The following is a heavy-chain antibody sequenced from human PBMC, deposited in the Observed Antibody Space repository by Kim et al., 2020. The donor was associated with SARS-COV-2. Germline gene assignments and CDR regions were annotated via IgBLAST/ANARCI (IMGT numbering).Heavy chain of an antibody. CDR2: IVIGSGFT. Sequence: SVKVSCNTSGFPSTTSAVQWVRQARGQPLEWIGWIVIGSGFTSYAQKFRERVTIANDMSTRTVYMELRSLRSEDTAVYYCAADSTARFSSAWIDAFDIWGQGTLITFS. D-gene: IGHD3-22*01. V-gene: IGHV1-58*01. J-gene: IGHJ3*02. CDR3: AADSTARFSSAWIDAFDI. CDR1: GFPSTTSA.